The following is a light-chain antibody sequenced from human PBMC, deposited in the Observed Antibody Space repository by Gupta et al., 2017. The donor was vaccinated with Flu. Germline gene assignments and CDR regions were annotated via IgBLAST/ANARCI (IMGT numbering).Light chain of an antibody. J-gene: IGKJ2*01. Sequence: GTVSLSAGESATLTCRASESVGGTSLAWYHQKPGQPPRLLIYDASSRATGTPDRFSGSGSGTDFTLTISRLEPDDVGMYYCQQYGTTPNTFGQGTKLEIK. V-gene: IGKV3-20*01. CDR1: ESVGGTS. CDR2: DAS. CDR3: QQYGTTPNT.